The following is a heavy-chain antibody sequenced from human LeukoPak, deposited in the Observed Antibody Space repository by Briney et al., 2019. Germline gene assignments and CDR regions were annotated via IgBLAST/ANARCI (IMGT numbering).Heavy chain of an antibody. CDR2: IYTTGST. CDR3: ARAGYTSTCTFDY. V-gene: IGHV4-4*07. CDR1: GGSIRNF. J-gene: IGHJ4*02. Sequence: SETLSLTCSVSGGSIRNFWSWIRQSAGKGLEHIGRIYTTGSTNKNPSLRSRVTMSVATSRNQFSLYLKTVNAADTAVYYCARAGYTSTCTFDYWGQGILVTVSS. D-gene: IGHD6-13*01.